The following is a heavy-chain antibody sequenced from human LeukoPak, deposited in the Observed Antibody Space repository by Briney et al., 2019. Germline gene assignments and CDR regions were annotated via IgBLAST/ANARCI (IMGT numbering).Heavy chain of an antibody. Sequence: SETLSLTCTVSGGSVSSGIYYWSWIRQPPGKGLEWIGYVYYSGYPVYNPSLKSRVTMSIDTSKNQFSLKLSSVTAADTAVYYCARKSSQYFDYWGQGTLVTVSS. CDR3: ARKSSQYFDY. D-gene: IGHD6-13*01. CDR2: VYYSGYP. V-gene: IGHV4-61*01. J-gene: IGHJ4*02. CDR1: GGSVSSGIYY.